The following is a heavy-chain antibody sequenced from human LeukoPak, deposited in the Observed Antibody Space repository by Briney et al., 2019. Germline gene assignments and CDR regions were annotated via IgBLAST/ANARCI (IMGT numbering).Heavy chain of an antibody. CDR3: ARDLRYSSSWYNY. Sequence: VASAKVSCKPSRYTFTSYGISWVRQTPGQRLEWRGWISAYNGNTNYAQKLQGRVTMTTDTSTSTAYMEQRSLRSDDTAVYYCARDLRYSSSWYNYWGQGTLVTVSS. J-gene: IGHJ4*02. V-gene: IGHV1-18*01. CDR1: RYTFTSYG. CDR2: ISAYNGNT. D-gene: IGHD6-13*01.